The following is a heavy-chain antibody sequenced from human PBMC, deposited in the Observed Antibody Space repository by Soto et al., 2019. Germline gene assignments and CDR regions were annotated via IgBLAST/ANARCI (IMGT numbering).Heavy chain of an antibody. Sequence: SETLSLTCAVYGGSFSAFYWSWIRQPPGKGLEWIEDINHSGSSTYSPSLKSRVSISVDTSKNQFSLKLNSVTATDTAVYYCARGRPKSSGGFVQYYFHPMDVWGQGTTVTVSS. CDR1: GGSFSAFY. D-gene: IGHD6-19*01. CDR2: INHSGSS. J-gene: IGHJ6*02. V-gene: IGHV4-34*01. CDR3: ARGRPKSSGGFVQYYFHPMDV.